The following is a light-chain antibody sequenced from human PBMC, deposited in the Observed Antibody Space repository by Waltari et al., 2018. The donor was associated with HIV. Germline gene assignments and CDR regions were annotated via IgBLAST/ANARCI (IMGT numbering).Light chain of an antibody. Sequence: QSALTQPASLSGPPRQSIPIPCLRTSCDVGAYNYVSWYQHHPGKAPKVIIYEVSNRPSGVSNRFSASKSGNTASLTISGLQTEDEADYYCSSYTSISSQVFGGGTKLTVL. CDR1: SCDVGAYNY. J-gene: IGLJ2*01. CDR2: EVS. V-gene: IGLV2-14*01. CDR3: SSYTSISSQV.